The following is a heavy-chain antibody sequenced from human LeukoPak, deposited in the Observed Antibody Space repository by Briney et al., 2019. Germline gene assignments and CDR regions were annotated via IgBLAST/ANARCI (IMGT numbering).Heavy chain of an antibody. J-gene: IGHJ4*02. V-gene: IGHV4-39*07. CDR2: INHSGST. Sequence: SETLSLTCTVSGGSISSNSYYWGWIRQPPGKGLEWIGEINHSGSTNYNPSLKSRVTISVDTSKNQFSLELSSVTTADTAVYYCARLNYVGAMGIDYWGQGTLVTVSS. D-gene: IGHD1-26*01. CDR1: GGSISSNSYY. CDR3: ARLNYVGAMGIDY.